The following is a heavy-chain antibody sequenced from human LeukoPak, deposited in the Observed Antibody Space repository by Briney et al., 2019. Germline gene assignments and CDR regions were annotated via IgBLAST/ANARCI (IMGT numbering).Heavy chain of an antibody. V-gene: IGHV1-2*02. CDR3: ARSVKGGSGSSTFDY. J-gene: IGHJ4*02. Sequence: GASVKVSCKASGYTFTGYYMHWVRQAPGQGLEWMGWINPNSGGTNYAQKFQGRVTMTRDTSISTAYMELSRLRSDDTAVYYCARSVKGGSGSSTFDYWGQGTLVTVSS. CDR2: INPNSGGT. D-gene: IGHD3-10*01. CDR1: GYTFTGYY.